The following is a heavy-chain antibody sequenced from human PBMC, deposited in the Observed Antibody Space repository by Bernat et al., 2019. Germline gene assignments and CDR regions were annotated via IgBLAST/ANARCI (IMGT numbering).Heavy chain of an antibody. V-gene: IGHV3-74*01. Sequence: EVQLVESGGGLVQPGGSLRLSCAASGFTFSSYWMHWVRQAPDKGLVWVSRIDRDGSNTNYADSVRGRFTISRDNAKNTLYLQMNSLRAEDTAVYYCARRDGYKSIIDYWGQGTLVAVSS. J-gene: IGHJ4*02. CDR3: ARRDGYKSIIDY. D-gene: IGHD5-24*01. CDR2: IDRDGSNT. CDR1: GFTFSSYW.